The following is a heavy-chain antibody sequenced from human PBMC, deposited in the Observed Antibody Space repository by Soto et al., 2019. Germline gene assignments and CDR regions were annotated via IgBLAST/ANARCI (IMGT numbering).Heavy chain of an antibody. CDR1: GGSISSSSYY. CDR3: ARHERLGELSLYLIDY. Sequence: QLQLQESGPGLVKPSETLSLTCTVSGGSISSSSYYWGWIRQPPGKGLEWIGSIYYSGSTYYNPSLKSRVTISVDTSKNQFSLKLSSVTAADTAVYYCARHERLGELSLYLIDYWGQGTLVTVSS. D-gene: IGHD3-16*02. V-gene: IGHV4-39*01. J-gene: IGHJ4*02. CDR2: IYYSGST.